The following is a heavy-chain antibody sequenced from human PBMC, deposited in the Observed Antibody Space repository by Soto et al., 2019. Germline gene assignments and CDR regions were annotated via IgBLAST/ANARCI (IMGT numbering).Heavy chain of an antibody. CDR2: ISSSGSTI. V-gene: IGHV3-11*01. J-gene: IGHJ4*02. CDR3: ARANDFWSGYPRITFDY. CDR1: GFTFSDYY. Sequence: QVQLVESGGGLVKPGGSLRLSCAASGFTFSDYYMSWIRQAPGKGLEWVSYISSSGSTIYYADSVKGRFTISRDNAKNSRYLQMTSRRAEDTAVYYCARANDFWSGYPRITFDYWGQGTLVTVSS. D-gene: IGHD3-3*01.